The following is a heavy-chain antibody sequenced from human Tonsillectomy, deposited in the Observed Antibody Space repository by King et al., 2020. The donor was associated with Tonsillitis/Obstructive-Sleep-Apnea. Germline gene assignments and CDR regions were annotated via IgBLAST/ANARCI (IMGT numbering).Heavy chain of an antibody. J-gene: IGHJ5*02. V-gene: IGHV3-23*04. CDR1: GFTFSTYA. Sequence: VQLVESGGGLVQPGGSLRLSCVASGFTFSTYAMTWVRQAPGKGPEWVSGISGSNGCTYYADSVKGRFTISRDNSKNTLYLQMNSLRADHTALYYCAKDFAAVTGDPGSWGQGTLVTVSS. CDR3: AKDFAAVTGDPGS. CDR2: ISGSNGCT. D-gene: IGHD6-19*01.